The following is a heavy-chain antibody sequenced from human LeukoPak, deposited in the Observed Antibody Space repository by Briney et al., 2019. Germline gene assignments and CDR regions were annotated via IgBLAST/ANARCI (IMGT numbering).Heavy chain of an antibody. CDR3: AAAINYGSGSYLFDY. CDR1: GFTFTSSA. Sequence: GASVKVSCKASGFTFTSSAMQWVRQARGQRLEWIGWIVVGSGNTNYAQKFQERVTITRGMSTSTAYMELSSLRSEDTAVYYCAAAINYGSGSYLFDYWGQGTLVTVSS. CDR2: IVVGSGNT. V-gene: IGHV1-58*02. J-gene: IGHJ4*02. D-gene: IGHD3-10*01.